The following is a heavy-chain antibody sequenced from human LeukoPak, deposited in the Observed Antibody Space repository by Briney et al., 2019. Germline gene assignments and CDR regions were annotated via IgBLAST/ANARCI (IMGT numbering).Heavy chain of an antibody. D-gene: IGHD5-24*01. CDR1: GGTFSSYA. V-gene: IGHV1-69*06. J-gene: IGHJ6*03. CDR3: ARAGIEMATISSYYYMDV. CDR2: IIPIFGTA. Sequence: GASVKVSCKASGGTFSSYAISWVRQAPGQGLEWMGGIIPIFGTANYAQKFQGRVTITADKSTSTAYMELSSLRSEDTAVYYCARAGIEMATISSYYYMDVWGKGTTVTVSS.